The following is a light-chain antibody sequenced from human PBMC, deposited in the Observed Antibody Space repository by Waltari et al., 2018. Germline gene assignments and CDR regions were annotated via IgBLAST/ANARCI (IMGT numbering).Light chain of an antibody. CDR3: QKYGSLPAT. J-gene: IGKJ1*01. CDR1: QSISKY. V-gene: IGKV3-20*01. CDR2: DPS. Sequence: EIMLTQSPGTLSLSPGERATLSCRASQSISKYLAWYQQKPGKAPSPPIIDPSSRATGIPXXFSGSGSGTDFSLTISXLEPEDFAVYYCQKYGSLPATFGQGTKVEIK.